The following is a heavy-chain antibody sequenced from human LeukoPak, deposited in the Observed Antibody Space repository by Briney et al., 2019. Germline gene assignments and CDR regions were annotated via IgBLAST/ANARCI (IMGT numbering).Heavy chain of an antibody. CDR2: IKSKTDGGTT. CDR3: TTDLYSSSWTGDY. V-gene: IGHV3-15*01. Sequence: GGSLRLSCAASGFTFSNAWMSWVRQAPGKGLEWVGRIKSKTDGGTTDYAAPVKGRFTISRDDSKNTLYLQMNSLKTEDTAVYYCTTDLYSSSWTGDYWGQGTLVTVSS. J-gene: IGHJ4*02. CDR1: GFTFSNAW. D-gene: IGHD6-13*01.